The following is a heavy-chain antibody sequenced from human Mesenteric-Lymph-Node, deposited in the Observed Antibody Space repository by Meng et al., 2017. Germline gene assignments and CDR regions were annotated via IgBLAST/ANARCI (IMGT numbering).Heavy chain of an antibody. CDR1: GYTFTSYD. Sequence: GQLGQCGAEVKRPGASVKVSCKASGYTFTSYDINWVRQGTGQGLEWMGWMNPNRGTTGYAQKFQGRVTMTRNISKSTAYMDLSSLRSEDTAVYYCATGVADFEYWGQGTLVTVSS. CDR3: ATGVADFEY. J-gene: IGHJ4*02. CDR2: MNPNRGTT. D-gene: IGHD6-19*01. V-gene: IGHV1-8*01.